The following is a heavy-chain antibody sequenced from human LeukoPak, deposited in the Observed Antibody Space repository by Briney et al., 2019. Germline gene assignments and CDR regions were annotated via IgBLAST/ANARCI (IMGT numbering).Heavy chain of an antibody. J-gene: IGHJ4*02. CDR3: ARRGTTTNRRNYGDYFDY. V-gene: IGHV4-34*01. CDR1: GGSFSGYY. D-gene: IGHD4-17*01. Sequence: SETLSLTCAVYGGSFSGYYWSWIRQPPGKGLEWIGEINHSGSTNYNPSLKSRVTISVDTSKNQFSLKLSSVTAADTAVYYCARRGTTTNRRNYGDYFDYWGQGTLVTVSS. CDR2: INHSGST.